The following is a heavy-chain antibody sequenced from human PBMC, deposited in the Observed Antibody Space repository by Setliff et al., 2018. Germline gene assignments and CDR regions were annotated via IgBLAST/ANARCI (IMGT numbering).Heavy chain of an antibody. Sequence: GESLRLSCVGSGFTFTDYAIHWVRQAPGKGLERAAVISYGGNNRYYTNSVKGRFTISRDNSKNTVFLQMDSLRRDDTAIYYCARGAQLESFYDSAGYFNAWGQGTLVTVSS. CDR3: ARGAQLESFYDSAGYFNA. CDR1: GFTFTDYA. D-gene: IGHD3-22*01. CDR2: ISYGGNNR. J-gene: IGHJ1*01. V-gene: IGHV3-30-3*01.